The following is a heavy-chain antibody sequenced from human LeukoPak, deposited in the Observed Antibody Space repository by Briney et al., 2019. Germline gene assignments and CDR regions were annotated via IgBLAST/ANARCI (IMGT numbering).Heavy chain of an antibody. CDR1: GYTFTTYG. CDR2: ISVYNGNT. CDR3: ARENQAWSYGGADY. V-gene: IGHV1-18*01. D-gene: IGHD3-16*01. J-gene: IGHJ4*02. Sequence: ASVKVSCKASGYTFTTYGISWVRQAPGQGLEWMGWISVYNGNTNYAQKLQGRVTMTTDTSTSTAYMELRSLRSDDTAVYYCARENQAWSYGGADYWGQGTLVTVSS.